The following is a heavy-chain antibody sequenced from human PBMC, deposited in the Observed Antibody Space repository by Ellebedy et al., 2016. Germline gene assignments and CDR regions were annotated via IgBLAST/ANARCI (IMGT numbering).Heavy chain of an antibody. Sequence: GGSLRLSXAASGFTFSSYAMSWVRQAPGKGLEWVSAISGSGGSTYYADSVKGRFTISRDNSKNTLYLQMNSLRAEDTAVYYCAKDLGRSHRPWQQLRRVANADYWGQGTLVTVSS. CDR1: GFTFSSYA. CDR2: ISGSGGST. D-gene: IGHD6-13*01. CDR3: AKDLGRSHRPWQQLRRVANADY. V-gene: IGHV3-23*01. J-gene: IGHJ4*02.